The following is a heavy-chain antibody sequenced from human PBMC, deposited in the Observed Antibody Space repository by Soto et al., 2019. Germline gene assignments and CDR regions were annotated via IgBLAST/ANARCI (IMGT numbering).Heavy chain of an antibody. V-gene: IGHV4-30-4*01. CDR1: GGSISDNDYY. Sequence: QVQLQESGPGLVRPSQTLSLTCTLSGGSISDNDYYWTWIRQSPGVGLEWLGYIYTSGGTSYNPSIKSRRSISADTSSYRFSLKLTSVTAADTAVYFCARGEVRGAFDIWGPGTKVHVSS. CDR2: IYTSGGT. D-gene: IGHD3-10*01. CDR3: ARGEVRGAFDI. J-gene: IGHJ3*02.